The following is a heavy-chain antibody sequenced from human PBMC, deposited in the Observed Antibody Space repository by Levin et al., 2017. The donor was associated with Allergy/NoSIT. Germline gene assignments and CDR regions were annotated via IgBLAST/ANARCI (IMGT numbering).Heavy chain of an antibody. Sequence: LSLTCAASGFTFSNYGMHWVRQAPGKGLEWVAVIWHDGSNKYYADSVKGRFTISRDNSKNTLYLEMNSLRAEDTAVYYCARDPGGSSWGIDYWGQGTLVTVSS. V-gene: IGHV3-33*01. CDR1: GFTFSNYG. CDR2: IWHDGSNK. D-gene: IGHD6-13*01. CDR3: ARDPGGSSWGIDY. J-gene: IGHJ4*02.